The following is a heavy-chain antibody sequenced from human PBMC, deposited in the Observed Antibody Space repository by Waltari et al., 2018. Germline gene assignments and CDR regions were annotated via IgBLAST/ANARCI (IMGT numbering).Heavy chain of an antibody. CDR2: IIPFLGIA. D-gene: IGHD2-15*01. Sequence: QVQLVQSGAEVKKPGSSVKVSCKASGGTFNTYAISWVRQAPGQGLEWMGGIIPFLGIAHYAQQFQGRVTITADKSTGTAYMELSSLRSEDTAVYYCARGGGSGNPNYYYYMDVWGKGTTVTVSS. CDR1: GGTFNTYA. J-gene: IGHJ6*03. CDR3: ARGGGSGNPNYYYYMDV. V-gene: IGHV1-69*10.